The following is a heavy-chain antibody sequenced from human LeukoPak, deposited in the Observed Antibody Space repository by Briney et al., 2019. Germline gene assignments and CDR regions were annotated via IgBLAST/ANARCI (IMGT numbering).Heavy chain of an antibody. J-gene: IGHJ4*02. D-gene: IGHD5-24*01. Sequence: GGSLRLSCAASGFTFSSYAMSWVRQAPGKGLEWVSAISGSGGSTYYADSVKGRFTISRDNSKNTLYLQMNSLRAEDTAVYHCAKDGMATISYYFDYWGQGTLVTVSS. V-gene: IGHV3-23*01. CDR1: GFTFSSYA. CDR2: ISGSGGST. CDR3: AKDGMATISYYFDY.